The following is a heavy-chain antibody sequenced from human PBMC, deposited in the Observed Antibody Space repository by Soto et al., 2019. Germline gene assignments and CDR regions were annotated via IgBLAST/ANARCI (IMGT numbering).Heavy chain of an antibody. J-gene: IGHJ6*02. CDR2: IYYSGST. CDR1: GGSVSSGSYY. D-gene: IGHD3-9*01. V-gene: IGHV4-61*01. CDR3: ARPSAIYYYGMDV. Sequence: QVQLQESGPGLVKPSETLSLTCTVSGGSVSSGSYYWSWIRQPPGKGLEWIGYIYYSGSTTYNPSLKSRVTISVDTSKNQFSLKLSSVAAADTAVYYCARPSAIYYYGMDVWGQGTTVTVSS.